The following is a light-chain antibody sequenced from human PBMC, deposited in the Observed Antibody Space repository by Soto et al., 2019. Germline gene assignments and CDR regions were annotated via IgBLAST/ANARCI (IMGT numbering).Light chain of an antibody. Sequence: EIVLTQSPGTLSLSPGEGATLSCRASQSVSNNYLAWYQQKPGQAPRLVISGASSRATAIPDRFSGSGSGTDFTLTISRLEAEDCAVYYCQQYVSSPLTFGGGTKVEIK. CDR2: GAS. V-gene: IGKV3-20*01. CDR3: QQYVSSPLT. CDR1: QSVSNNY. J-gene: IGKJ4*01.